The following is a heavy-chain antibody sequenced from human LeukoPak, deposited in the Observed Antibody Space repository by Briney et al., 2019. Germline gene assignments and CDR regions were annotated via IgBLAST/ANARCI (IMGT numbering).Heavy chain of an antibody. V-gene: IGHV1-8*01. CDR2: MNPNSGNT. CDR3: ARGPPQWLVSNWFDP. J-gene: IGHJ5*02. CDR1: GYTFTSYD. D-gene: IGHD6-19*01. Sequence: ASVKVSCKASGYTFTSYDINWVRQAAGQGLEWMGWMNPNSGNTGYAQKFQGRVTMTRNTSISTAYMELSSLRSEDTAVYYCARGPPQWLVSNWFDPWGQGTLVTVSS.